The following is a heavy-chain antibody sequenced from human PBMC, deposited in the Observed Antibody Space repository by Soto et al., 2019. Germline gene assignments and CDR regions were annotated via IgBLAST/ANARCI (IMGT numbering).Heavy chain of an antibody. CDR1: GFTFSSYE. D-gene: IGHD6-19*01. V-gene: IGHV3-48*03. J-gene: IGHJ6*02. CDR2: ISSSGSTI. CDR3: ARQWPTTYYSSGTDV. Sequence: GGSLRLSCAASGFTFSSYEMNWVRQAPGKGMEWVSYISSSGSTIYYADSVKGRFTISRDNAKNSLYLKMNSLRAEDTAVYYCARQWPTTYYSSGTDVWRQGTTGT.